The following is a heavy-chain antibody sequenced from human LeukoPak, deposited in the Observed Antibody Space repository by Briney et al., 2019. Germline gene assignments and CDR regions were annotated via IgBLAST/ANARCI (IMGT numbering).Heavy chain of an antibody. Sequence: PGGSLRLSCAASGFTFSSCGMHWVRQAPGKGLEWVAVIWYDGSNKYYADSVKGRFTISRDNSKNTLYLQMNSLRAEDTAVYYCAKGRCTNGACYPGAYYFDYWGQGTLVTVSS. CDR3: AKGRCTNGACYPGAYYFDY. V-gene: IGHV3-33*06. J-gene: IGHJ4*02. CDR2: IWYDGSNK. CDR1: GFTFSSCG. D-gene: IGHD2-8*01.